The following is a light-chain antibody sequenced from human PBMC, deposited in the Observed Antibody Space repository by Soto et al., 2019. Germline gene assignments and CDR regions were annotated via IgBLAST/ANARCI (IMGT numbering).Light chain of an antibody. Sequence: EIVLTQSPDTLSLSPGERATLSCGASQIVNSNDLAWYQHKPGQAPRLLIYGASSRPGGIPDKFSGSGSGTDFTFTINRLEPEDFAVYYCQQYDRSPYTFVQGTKLEI. J-gene: IGKJ2*01. V-gene: IGKV3-20*01. CDR2: GAS. CDR1: QIVNSND. CDR3: QQYDRSPYT.